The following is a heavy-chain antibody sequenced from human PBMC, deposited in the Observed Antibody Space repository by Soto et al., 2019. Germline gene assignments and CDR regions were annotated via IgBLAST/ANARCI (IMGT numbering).Heavy chain of an antibody. J-gene: IGHJ6*02. CDR1: GFTFRTYT. V-gene: IGHV3-21*01. CDR3: ARDRGYDAHDFYYNAMDV. CDR2: IRGFSPYT. D-gene: IGHD2-15*01. Sequence: GGSLRLSCISSGFTFRTYTMNWVRQAPGKGLEWVSGIRGFSPYTFYAESVQGRFTISRDNAKNSLFLQMNSLRAEDTAVYYCARDRGYDAHDFYYNAMDVWGQGTTVTVSS.